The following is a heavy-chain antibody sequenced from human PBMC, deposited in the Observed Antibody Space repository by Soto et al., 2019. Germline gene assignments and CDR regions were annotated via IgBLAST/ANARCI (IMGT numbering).Heavy chain of an antibody. CDR2: ISAYNGNT. Sequence: ASLKVSCKASGYTFTSYGISWVRQAPGQGLEWMGWISAYNGNTNYAQKLQGSVTMTTDTSTSTAYMELRSLRSDDTAVYYCARDGDAYDFWSGYYTTHNWFDPWGQGNLVTV. V-gene: IGHV1-18*01. CDR3: ARDGDAYDFWSGYYTTHNWFDP. J-gene: IGHJ5*02. D-gene: IGHD3-3*01. CDR1: GYTFTSYG.